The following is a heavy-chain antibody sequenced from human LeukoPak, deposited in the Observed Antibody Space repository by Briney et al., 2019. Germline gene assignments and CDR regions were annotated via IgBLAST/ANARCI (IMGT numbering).Heavy chain of an antibody. J-gene: IGHJ4*02. V-gene: IGHV4-31*03. D-gene: IGHD2-8*01. CDR2: IYYSGST. Sequence: PSETLSLTCTVSGGSISSGGYYWSWIRQHPGKGLEWIGYIYYSGSTYYNPSLKSRVTISVDTSKNQFSLKLSSVTAADTAVYYCARASYGDCTNGVCSPPGRFDYWGQGTLVTVSS. CDR3: ARASYGDCTNGVCSPPGRFDY. CDR1: GGSISSGGYY.